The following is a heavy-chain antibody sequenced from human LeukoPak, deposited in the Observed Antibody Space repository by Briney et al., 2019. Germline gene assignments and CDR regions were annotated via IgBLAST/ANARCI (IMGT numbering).Heavy chain of an antibody. Sequence: ASVKVSCKASGGTLSSYAISWVRQAPGQGLEWMGGIIPIFGTANYAQKFQGRVTITTDESTSTAYMELSSLRSEDTAVYYCARVEYDISAFDIWGQGTMVTVSS. CDR3: ARVEYDISAFDI. V-gene: IGHV1-69*05. CDR1: GGTLSSYA. D-gene: IGHD3-9*01. J-gene: IGHJ3*02. CDR2: IIPIFGTA.